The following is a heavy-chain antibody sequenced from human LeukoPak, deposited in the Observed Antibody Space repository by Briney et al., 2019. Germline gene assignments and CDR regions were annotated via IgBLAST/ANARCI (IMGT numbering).Heavy chain of an antibody. CDR1: GYIFTNYA. CDR2: INPNSGGT. Sequence: ASVKVSCKASGYIFTNYAMHWVRQAPGQGLEWMGWINPNSGGTNYAQKFQGWVTMTRDTSISTAYMELSRLRSDDTAVYYCARGGITGTTRGPTRLNDAFDIWGQGTMVTVSS. D-gene: IGHD1-20*01. V-gene: IGHV1-2*04. J-gene: IGHJ3*02. CDR3: ARGGITGTTRGPTRLNDAFDI.